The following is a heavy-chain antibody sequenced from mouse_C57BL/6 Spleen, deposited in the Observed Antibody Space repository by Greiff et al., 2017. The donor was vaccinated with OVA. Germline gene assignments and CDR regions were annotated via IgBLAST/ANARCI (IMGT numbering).Heavy chain of an antibody. CDR2: IWRGGST. Sequence: VMLVESGPGLVQPSQSLSITCTVSGFSLTSYGVHWVRQSPGKGLEWLGVIWRGGSTDYNAAFMSRLSITKDNSKSQVFFKMNSLQADDTAIYYCAKDYGSSYLWYFDVWGTGTTVTVSS. CDR3: AKDYGSSYLWYFDV. D-gene: IGHD1-1*01. CDR1: GFSLTSYG. V-gene: IGHV2-5*01. J-gene: IGHJ1*03.